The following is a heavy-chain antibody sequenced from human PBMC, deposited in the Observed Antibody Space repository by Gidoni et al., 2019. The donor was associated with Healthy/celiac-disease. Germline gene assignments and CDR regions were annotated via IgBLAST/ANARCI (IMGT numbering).Heavy chain of an antibody. CDR3: ARHGVAGTVAPGGDY. Sequence: QLQLQESGSGLVKPSETPSLPWTVSAGSISSSSYDWGRIRQPPGKGLEWIGSIYYSGSTYYNPSLKSRVTISVDTSKNQFSLKLSSVTAADTAVYYCARHGVAGTVAPGGDYWGQGTLVTVSS. V-gene: IGHV4-39*01. D-gene: IGHD6-19*01. CDR2: IYYSGST. J-gene: IGHJ4*02. CDR1: AGSISSSSYD.